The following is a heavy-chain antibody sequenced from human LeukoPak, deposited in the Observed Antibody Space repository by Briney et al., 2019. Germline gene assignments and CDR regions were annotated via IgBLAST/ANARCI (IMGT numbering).Heavy chain of an antibody. Sequence: SQTLSLTCAISGDSVSSNSAAWNWIGQSPSRGLEWLGRTYYRSKWYNDYAVSVKSRITINPDTSKDQFSLQLNSVTPEDTAVYYCARDNSGSSGWYYSYWYFDLWGRGTLVTVSS. J-gene: IGHJ2*01. D-gene: IGHD6-19*01. V-gene: IGHV6-1*01. CDR3: ARDNSGSSGWYYSYWYFDL. CDR2: TYYRSKWYN. CDR1: GDSVSSNSAA.